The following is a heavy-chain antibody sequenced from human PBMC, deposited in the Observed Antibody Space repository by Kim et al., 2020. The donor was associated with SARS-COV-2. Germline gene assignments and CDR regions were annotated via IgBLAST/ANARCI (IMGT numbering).Heavy chain of an antibody. CDR1: GYNLITYD. Sequence: ASVKVSCKASGYNLITYDISWVRQAPGQGLEWLGRISPYNGHTNYAQKFHGRVTLTTDTSTSTVYMELRSLSPDDTAVFYCARDPTSSFDIWGQGTMVTV. CDR2: ISPYNGHT. CDR3: ARDPTSSFDI. V-gene: IGHV1-18*01. J-gene: IGHJ3*02.